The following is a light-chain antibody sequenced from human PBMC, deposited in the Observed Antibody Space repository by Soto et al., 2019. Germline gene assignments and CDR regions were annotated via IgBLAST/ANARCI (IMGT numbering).Light chain of an antibody. CDR1: SSDVGAYNY. V-gene: IGLV2-8*01. J-gene: IGLJ1*01. CDR3: SSYAGSVYV. CDR2: DVS. Sequence: QSVLTQPPSASGSPGQSVSISCTGTSSDVGAYNYVSWYQQHPGKAPKLMIYDVSKRPSGVPDRFSGSKSGNTASLTFSGLQAEDEADYYCSSYAGSVYVFGTGTKVTVL.